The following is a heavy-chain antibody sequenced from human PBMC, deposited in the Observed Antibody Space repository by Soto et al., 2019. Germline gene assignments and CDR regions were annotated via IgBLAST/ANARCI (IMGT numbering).Heavy chain of an antibody. CDR1: GFTFSRHG. CDR2: IWYDGSNK. CDR3: ARDMEYVDIVSTIVHPYSFSAMDV. D-gene: IGHD5-12*01. V-gene: IGHV3-33*01. Sequence: QVQVVESGGGVVQPGRSLRLSCEVSGFTFSRHGMHSVRQAPGKGLEWVAFIWYDGSNKLYGESVKGRFTVSRDDFKNTVYLQMKNLRADDTAIYYCARDMEYVDIVSTIVHPYSFSAMDVWGQGTTVTVSS. J-gene: IGHJ6*02.